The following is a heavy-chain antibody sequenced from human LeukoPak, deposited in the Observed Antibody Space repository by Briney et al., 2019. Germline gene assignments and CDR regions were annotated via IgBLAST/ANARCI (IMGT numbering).Heavy chain of an antibody. CDR2: IYPGDSDT. V-gene: IGHV5-51*01. J-gene: IGHJ4*02. D-gene: IGHD6-13*01. CDR1: GSIFTSYW. CDR3: ARQGSSWSAEYFDY. Sequence: GASLKISCEGSGSIFTSYWIGWVRPLPGKGLEWMGIIYPGDSDTRYSPSFQGQVTISADKSISTDYLQWSSMKASDTAMYNCARQGSSWSAEYFDYWGQGALVTVSS.